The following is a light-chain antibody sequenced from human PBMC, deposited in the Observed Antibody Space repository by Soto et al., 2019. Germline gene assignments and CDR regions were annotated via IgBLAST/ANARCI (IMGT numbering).Light chain of an antibody. Sequence: EIQMTQSPSSLSASVGDRVTITCRASQSISRYLNWYQQKPGRAPNLLMYAASSLQSGVPSRFSGSGSGTDFTLTVNSLQPEDFATYYCQQSYSSPTTFGQGTRLEIK. CDR1: QSISRY. CDR2: AAS. J-gene: IGKJ5*01. V-gene: IGKV1-39*01. CDR3: QQSYSSPTT.